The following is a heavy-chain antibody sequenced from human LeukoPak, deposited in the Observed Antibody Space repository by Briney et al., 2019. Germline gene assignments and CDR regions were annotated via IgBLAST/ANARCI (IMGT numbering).Heavy chain of an antibody. J-gene: IGHJ4*02. D-gene: IGHD6-13*01. CDR1: GGSISSKY. Sequence: KPSETLSLTCSVSGGSISSKYWSWIRQPPRKGLEWIGNIYYSGSTNYNPSLKSRVTISVDTSKNQFSLKLSSVTAADTAVYYCARVQQQLLPFDYWGQGILVTVSS. V-gene: IGHV4-59*01. CDR3: ARVQQQLLPFDY. CDR2: IYYSGST.